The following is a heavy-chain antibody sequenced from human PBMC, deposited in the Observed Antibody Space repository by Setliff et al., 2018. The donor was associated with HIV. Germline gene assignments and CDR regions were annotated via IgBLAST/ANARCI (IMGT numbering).Heavy chain of an antibody. Sequence: SETLSLTCTVSGGSISSSSYYWGWIRQPPGKGLEWIGSIYYSGSTYYNPSLKSRVTISVDTSKNQFSLKLSSVTAADTAVYYCARLYSSSSGLDYYYYYMDVWGKGTTVTSP. CDR2: IYYSGST. CDR1: GGSISSSSYY. V-gene: IGHV4-39*01. CDR3: ARLYSSSSGLDYYYYYMDV. J-gene: IGHJ6*03. D-gene: IGHD6-6*01.